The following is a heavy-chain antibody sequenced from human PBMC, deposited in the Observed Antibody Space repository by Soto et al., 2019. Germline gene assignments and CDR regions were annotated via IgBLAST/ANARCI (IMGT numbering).Heavy chain of an antibody. V-gene: IGHV3-49*04. D-gene: IGHD6-19*01. CDR1: GFTFGDYA. CDR3: ARMGARGIAVAVTFDY. Sequence: GGSLRLSCTASGFTFGDYAMSWVRQAPGKGLEWVGFIRSKAYGGTTEYAASVKGRFTISRDDSKSIAYLQMNSLKTEDTAVYYCARMGARGIAVAVTFDYWGQGTLVTVSS. J-gene: IGHJ4*02. CDR2: IRSKAYGGTT.